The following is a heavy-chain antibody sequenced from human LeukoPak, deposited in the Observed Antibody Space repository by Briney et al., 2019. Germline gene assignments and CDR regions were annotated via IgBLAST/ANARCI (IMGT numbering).Heavy chain of an antibody. D-gene: IGHD6-13*01. CDR1: GFTFSSYA. CDR2: ISGSGGDT. J-gene: IGHJ4*02. V-gene: IGHV3-23*01. CDR3: AKGRISGDAGLDY. Sequence: GGSLRLSCAASGFTFSSYAMSWVRQAPGKGLEWVSSISGSGGDTYYGDSVKGRFTISRDNSKNTLYLQVNSLRAEDTAVFYCAKGRISGDAGLDYWGQGTLVTVSS.